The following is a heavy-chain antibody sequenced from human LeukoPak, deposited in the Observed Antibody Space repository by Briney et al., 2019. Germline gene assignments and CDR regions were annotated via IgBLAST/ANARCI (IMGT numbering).Heavy chain of an antibody. V-gene: IGHV4-34*01. CDR3: ARGPLRYYYDSSGYFVY. D-gene: IGHD3-22*01. CDR1: GASVGGYY. CDR2: INHSGRT. J-gene: IGHJ4*02. Sequence: PSETLSLTCAVEGASVGGYYWSWVRQPAGKGREWIGEINHSGRTNYNPSLKSRVTISVDTSKNQFSLKLSSVTAADTAVYYCARGPLRYYYDSSGYFVYWGQGTLVTVSS.